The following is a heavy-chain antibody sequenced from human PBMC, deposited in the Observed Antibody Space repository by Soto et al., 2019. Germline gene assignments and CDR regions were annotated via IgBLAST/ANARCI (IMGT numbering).Heavy chain of an antibody. J-gene: IGHJ6*03. CDR3: ARGSPSYSYHYIDV. V-gene: IGHV5-51*01. D-gene: IGHD3-10*01. Sequence: GESMKISCKGSGYSVNTYWIGWVRQMPGKGLEWMGIIYPADSDTRYSPSFQGQVTMSADKSISTAYLQWSSLKASDTATYYCARGSPSYSYHYIDVWGKGTTVTVSS. CDR2: IYPADSDT. CDR1: GYSVNTYW.